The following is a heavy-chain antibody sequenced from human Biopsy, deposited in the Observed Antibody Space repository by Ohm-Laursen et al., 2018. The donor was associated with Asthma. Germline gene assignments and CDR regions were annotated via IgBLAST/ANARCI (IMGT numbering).Heavy chain of an antibody. CDR2: ISYDGSNE. J-gene: IGHJ4*02. Sequence: RSLRLSCTASGFTFSSYGMHWVRQAPGKGLEWVAVISYDGSNEYYADSVKGRFTISRDNSKNTLYLQMNSLRAEDTAVYYCASQSSGPDFWSGYYYFDYWGQGTLVTVSS. V-gene: IGHV3-30*03. CDR3: ASQSSGPDFWSGYYYFDY. D-gene: IGHD3-3*01. CDR1: GFTFSSYG.